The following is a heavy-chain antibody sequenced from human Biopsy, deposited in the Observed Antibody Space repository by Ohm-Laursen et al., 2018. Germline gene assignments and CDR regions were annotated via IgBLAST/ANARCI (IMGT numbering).Heavy chain of an antibody. Sequence: SLRLSCSASGFTFSNYAMNWVRQAPGKGLEWVSSITRDGFYMFYADSVKGRFTISRDYAKNLVSLEMNSPRVEDTAVYYCARGGADFHGTDSWGQGTLVSVSS. CDR2: ITRDGFYM. CDR1: GFTFSNYA. J-gene: IGHJ4*02. V-gene: IGHV3-21*06. D-gene: IGHD3-3*01. CDR3: ARGGADFHGTDS.